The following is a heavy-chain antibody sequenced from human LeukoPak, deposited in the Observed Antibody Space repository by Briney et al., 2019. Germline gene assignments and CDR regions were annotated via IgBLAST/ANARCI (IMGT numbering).Heavy chain of an antibody. CDR1: GFTFTSAW. CDR3: AAWFGESVP. J-gene: IGHJ5*02. D-gene: IGHD3-10*01. V-gene: IGHV3-7*01. Sequence: PGGSPRLSCAASGFTFTSAWMSWLRQIPEKGLEWVAHMNEDGSGRFYVDSAKGRFTISRDDTQNSVYLQMNSLRVEDTAVYYCAAWFGESVPWGQGTLVTVSS. CDR2: MNEDGSGR.